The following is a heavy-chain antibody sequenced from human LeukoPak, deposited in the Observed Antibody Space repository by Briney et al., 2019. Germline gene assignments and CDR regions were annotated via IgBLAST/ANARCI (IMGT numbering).Heavy chain of an antibody. CDR3: ARDRVREMATITDY. Sequence: GASVKVSCKASGYTFTSYYLHWVRQAPGQGLEWMGIIDPSGGSTSYAQKFQGRVTMTRDMSTSTVYMELSSLRSEDTAVYYCARDRVREMATITDYWGQGTLVTVSS. CDR2: IDPSGGST. J-gene: IGHJ4*02. D-gene: IGHD5-24*01. V-gene: IGHV1-46*01. CDR1: GYTFTSYY.